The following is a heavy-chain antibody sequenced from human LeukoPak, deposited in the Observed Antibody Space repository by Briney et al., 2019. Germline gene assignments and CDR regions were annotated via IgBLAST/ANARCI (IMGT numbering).Heavy chain of an antibody. CDR1: ESTFSSYA. J-gene: IGHJ6*02. CDR3: TTDRVVATSTYYYYYGMDV. D-gene: IGHD5-12*01. CDR2: IRSKTYGGTT. V-gene: IGHV3-49*04. Sequence: PGGSLRLSCAASESTFSSYALSWVRQAPGKGLDWVGSIRSKTYGGTTEYAASVKGRFTISRDDSRTTAYLQMNSLKTEDTAVYYCTTDRVVATSTYYYYYGMDVWGQGTTVTVSS.